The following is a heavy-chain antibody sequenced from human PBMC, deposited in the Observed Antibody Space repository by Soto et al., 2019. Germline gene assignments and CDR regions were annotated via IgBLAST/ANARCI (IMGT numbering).Heavy chain of an antibody. D-gene: IGHD5-12*01. V-gene: IGHV1-69*12. J-gene: IGHJ6*02. CDR1: GGTFSSYA. Sequence: QVQLVQSGAEVKKPGSSVKVSCKASGGTFSSYAISWVRQAPGQGLEWMGGIIPIFGTANYAQKFQGRVTITADESPSNAYMELSSLRSEDTAVYYCASSVAKCYYSGMDVWGQGTTVTVSS. CDR3: ASSVAKCYYSGMDV. CDR2: IIPIFGTA.